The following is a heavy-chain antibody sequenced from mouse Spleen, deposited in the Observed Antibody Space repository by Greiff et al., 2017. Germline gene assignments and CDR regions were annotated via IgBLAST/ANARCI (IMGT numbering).Heavy chain of an antibody. V-gene: IGHV5-9-1*01. J-gene: IGHJ3*01. Sequence: EVKLMESGGGLVKPGGSLKLSCAASGFTFSSYAMSWVRQTPEKRLEWVATISSGGSYTYYPDSVKGRFTISRDNAKNTLYLQMSSLRSEDTAMYYCARPPDDGYYWFAYWGQGTLVTVSA. CDR2: ISSGGSYT. CDR3: ARPPDDGYYWFAY. D-gene: IGHD2-3*01. CDR1: GFTFSSYA.